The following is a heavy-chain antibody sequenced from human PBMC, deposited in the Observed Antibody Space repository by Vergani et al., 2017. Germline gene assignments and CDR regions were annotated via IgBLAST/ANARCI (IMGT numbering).Heavy chain of an antibody. D-gene: IGHD1-14*01. CDR2: VEDSGYF. CDR1: GGSLSGYY. Sequence: QVQLQESGPGLVRPSETLSLTCTVSGGSLSGYYWNWIRQTPGEGLEWIGYVEDSGYFNYNPSLKTRVSMSSDTSNNQFSLMLSSVTVADTAVYYCARSIVSRNPPDYFDNWGQGTLDTVSS. J-gene: IGHJ4*02. CDR3: ARSIVSRNPPDYFDN. V-gene: IGHV4-59*01.